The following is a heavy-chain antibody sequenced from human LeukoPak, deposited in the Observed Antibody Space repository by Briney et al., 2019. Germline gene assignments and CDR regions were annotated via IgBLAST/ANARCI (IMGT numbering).Heavy chain of an antibody. Sequence: PGGSLRLSCAASGFTVSSNSMTWVRQAPGKGLEWVSVIYSGGTTYYADSVKGRFTISRDNSKNTLYLQMNSLRVEDTAVYYCASSSGSRSNWFDPWGQGTLVTVSS. V-gene: IGHV3-66*02. CDR2: IYSGGTT. D-gene: IGHD6-13*01. CDR3: ASSSGSRSNWFDP. CDR1: GFTVSSNS. J-gene: IGHJ5*02.